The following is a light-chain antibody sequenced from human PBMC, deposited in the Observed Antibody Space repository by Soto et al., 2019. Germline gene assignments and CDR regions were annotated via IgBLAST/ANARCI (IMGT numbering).Light chain of an antibody. CDR2: GAS. Sequence: DIQMTQSPSSLSASVGDRVTITCRASQTVSRSLNWYQQISGRAPVLLIYGASSLQSGVPSRFSGSGSGTDFALTISSLQPEDFATYYCQQSYHTPQTFGQVTKVQI. CDR3: QQSYHTPQT. V-gene: IGKV1-39*01. CDR1: QTVSRS. J-gene: IGKJ1*01.